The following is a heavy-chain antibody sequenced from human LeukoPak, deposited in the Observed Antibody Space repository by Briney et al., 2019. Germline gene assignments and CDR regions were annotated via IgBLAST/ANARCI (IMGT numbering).Heavy chain of an antibody. CDR3: ARTYYSSGWVNDY. J-gene: IGHJ4*02. D-gene: IGHD6-19*01. CDR2: IYYSGST. Sequence: SETLSLTCTVSGGSISSSSYYWGWIRQPPGKGLEWIGSIYYSGSTYYNPSLKSRVTISVDTSKNQFSLKLSSVTAADTAVYYCARTYYSSGWVNDYWGQGTLVTVSS. V-gene: IGHV4-39*07. CDR1: GGSISSSSYY.